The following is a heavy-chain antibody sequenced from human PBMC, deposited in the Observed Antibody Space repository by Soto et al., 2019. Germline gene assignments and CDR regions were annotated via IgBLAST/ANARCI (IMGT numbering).Heavy chain of an antibody. CDR2: IYWNDDK. J-gene: IGHJ4*02. CDR1: GFSLSTSGVG. V-gene: IGHV2-5*01. CDR3: AHRLYEERNAYYYDSSGYFDY. Sequence: SGPTLVNPTQTLTLTCTFSGFSLSTSGVGVGWIRQPPGKALEWLALIYWNDDKRYSPSLKSRLTITKDTSKNQVVLTMTNMDPVDTATYYCAHRLYEERNAYYYDSSGYFDYWGQGTLVTVSS. D-gene: IGHD3-22*01.